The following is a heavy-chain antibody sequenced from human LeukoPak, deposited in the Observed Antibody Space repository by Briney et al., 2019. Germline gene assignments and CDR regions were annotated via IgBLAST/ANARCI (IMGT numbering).Heavy chain of an antibody. Sequence: VSVKVSCKHTFAGHNIHWVRQAPGQGLEWVGWINPNSGDTSYAQKFQVRVTMTRDTSISTAYMDLSRLTSDDAALYYCVVSVQAAAIPAFDCWGQGTQVTVSS. CDR1: TFAGHN. J-gene: IGHJ4*02. V-gene: IGHV1-2*02. D-gene: IGHD3-22*01. CDR2: INPNSGDT. CDR3: VVSVQAAAIPAFDC.